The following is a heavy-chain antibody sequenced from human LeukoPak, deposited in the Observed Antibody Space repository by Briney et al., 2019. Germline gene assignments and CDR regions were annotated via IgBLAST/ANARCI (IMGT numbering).Heavy chain of an antibody. CDR1: GYTFTGYY. CDR2: INPNSGGT. D-gene: IGHD2/OR15-2a*01. V-gene: IGHV1-2*06. CDR3: TQFSVDY. Sequence: ASVNVSCKASGYTFTGYYMHWVRQAPGQGLEWMGRINPNSGGTNYAQKFQGRVTMTRDTSISTAYMELSRLRSDDTAVYYCTQFSVDYWGQGTLVTVSS. J-gene: IGHJ4*02.